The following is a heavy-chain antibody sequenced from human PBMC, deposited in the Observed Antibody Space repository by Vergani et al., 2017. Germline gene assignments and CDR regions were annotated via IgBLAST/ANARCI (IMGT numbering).Heavy chain of an antibody. CDR2: ISGHNDDR. D-gene: IGHD3-22*01. CDR1: GYTFTNFG. V-gene: IGHV1-18*01. Sequence: QIQLVQSGAEVKKPGASVKVSCKASGYTFTNFGINWVRQAPGQGLEWMGWISGHNDDRTYAQKFQGRVSMTTDTSTATAYMELRSLESDDTAVYYFARDGNYYDIAFDFWGRGTLVTVSS. CDR3: ARDGNYYDIAFDF. J-gene: IGHJ2*01.